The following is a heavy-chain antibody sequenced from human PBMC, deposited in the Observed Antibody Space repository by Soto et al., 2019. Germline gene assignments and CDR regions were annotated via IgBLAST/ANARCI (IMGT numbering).Heavy chain of an antibody. J-gene: IGHJ4*02. D-gene: IGHD6-13*01. V-gene: IGHV3-33*01. Sequence: GGSLRLSCAASGFTFSSYGMHWVRQAPGKGLEWVAVIWYDGSNKYYADSVKGRFTISRDNSKNTLYLQMNSLRAEDTAVYYCARPGDIAAAGSYFDYWGQGTLVTVSS. CDR3: ARPGDIAAAGSYFDY. CDR1: GFTFSSYG. CDR2: IWYDGSNK.